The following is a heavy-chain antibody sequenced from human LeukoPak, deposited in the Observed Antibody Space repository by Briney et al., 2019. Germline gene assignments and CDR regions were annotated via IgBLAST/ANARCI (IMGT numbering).Heavy chain of an antibody. CDR3: ARAHQYSYGTYYFDY. CDR2: IYSGGST. Sequence: GGSLRLSCAASGFTVSSNYMSWVRQAPGKGLEWVSVIYSGGSTYYADSVKGRFTISRHNSKNTLYLQMNSLRAEDTAVYYCARAHQYSYGTYYFDYWGQGTLVIVSS. J-gene: IGHJ4*02. V-gene: IGHV3-53*04. D-gene: IGHD5-18*01. CDR1: GFTVSSNY.